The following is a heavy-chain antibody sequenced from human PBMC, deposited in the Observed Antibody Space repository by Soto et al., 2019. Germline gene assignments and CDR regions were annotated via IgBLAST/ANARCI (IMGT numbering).Heavy chain of an antibody. CDR2: IWYDGSNK. CDR3: ASFIMITFGGVIENTLNDAFDI. D-gene: IGHD3-16*02. J-gene: IGHJ3*02. Sequence: GGSLRLSCAASGFTFSSYGMHWVRQAPGKGLEWVAVIWYDGSNKYYADSVKGRFTISRDNSKNTLYLQMNSLRAEDTAVYYCASFIMITFGGVIENTLNDAFDIWGQGTMVTVSS. CDR1: GFTFSSYG. V-gene: IGHV3-33*01.